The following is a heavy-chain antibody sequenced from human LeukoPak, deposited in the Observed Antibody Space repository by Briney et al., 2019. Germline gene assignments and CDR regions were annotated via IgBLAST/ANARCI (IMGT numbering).Heavy chain of an antibody. CDR2: VNPSSGGT. CDR3: ARTRTGKPDF. V-gene: IGHV1-2*02. CDR1: GYTFIVHY. Sequence: ASVKVSCKASGYTFIVHYIHWVRQAPGQGLEWMGWVNPSSGGTNYAQKFQDRVTMTRDTSINTAYMELSSLRSDDTDVYYCARTRTGKPDFWGQGTLVTVSS. J-gene: IGHJ4*02. D-gene: IGHD1-14*01.